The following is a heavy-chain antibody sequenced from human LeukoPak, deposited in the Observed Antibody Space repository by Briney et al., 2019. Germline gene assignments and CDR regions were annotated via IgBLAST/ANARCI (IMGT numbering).Heavy chain of an antibody. D-gene: IGHD6-19*01. V-gene: IGHV1-2*02. J-gene: IGHJ4*02. CDR1: GYTFTGYY. CDR3: ARVGSSGWYVHPTLDY. CDR2: INPNSGGT. Sequence: ASVKVSFKASGYTFTGYYMHWVRQAPGQGLEWMGWINPNSGGTNYAQKFQGRVTMTRDTSISTAYMELTRLISDDTAVYYCARVGSSGWYVHPTLDYWGQGTLVTVSS.